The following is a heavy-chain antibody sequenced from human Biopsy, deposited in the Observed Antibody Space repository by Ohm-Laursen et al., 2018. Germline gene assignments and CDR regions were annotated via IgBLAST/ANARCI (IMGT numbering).Heavy chain of an antibody. CDR1: GGSMSSYY. CDR3: ARDDAVTVIRGLYY. V-gene: IGHV4-59*01. Sequence: SQTLSLTCTVSGGSMSSYYWTWIRQPPGKGLEWIGYIYNSGSTNYNPSLKSRVTISVAVDTSKSQFSLKLSSVTAEDTAVYYCARDDAVTVIRGLYYWGQGALVTVSS. D-gene: IGHD2-21*02. J-gene: IGHJ4*02. CDR2: IYNSGST.